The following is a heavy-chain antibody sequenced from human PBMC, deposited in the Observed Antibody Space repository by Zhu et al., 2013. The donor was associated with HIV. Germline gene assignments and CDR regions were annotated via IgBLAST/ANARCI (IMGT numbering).Heavy chain of an antibody. Sequence: QVQLQESGPGLVKPSETLSLTCSVSGGSISSYYWSWIRQPPGKGLEWIGYIYDSGSTKYNPSLKSRVTISGDTSKNQFTLKLSSVTAADTAVYYCASLYNWNFAYFHYWGQGTLVTVSS. D-gene: IGHD1-7*01. J-gene: IGHJ4*02. CDR3: ASLYNWNFAYFHY. CDR2: IYDSGST. CDR1: GGSISSYY. V-gene: IGHV4-59*01.